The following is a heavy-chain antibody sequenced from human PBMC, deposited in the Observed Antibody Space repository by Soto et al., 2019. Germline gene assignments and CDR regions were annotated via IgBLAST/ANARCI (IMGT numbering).Heavy chain of an antibody. Sequence: GASVTVSCKASGYTYTSYYMHWVRQEHGQGLEWMGIINPSGGSTSYAQKFQGRVTMTRDTSTSTVYMELSSLRSEDTAVYYCAREDRGVKGATYYYYYGMDVWGQGTTVTVS. D-gene: IGHD3-3*01. CDR1: GYTYTSYY. J-gene: IGHJ6*02. CDR2: INPSGGST. CDR3: AREDRGVKGATYYYYYGMDV. V-gene: IGHV1-46*01.